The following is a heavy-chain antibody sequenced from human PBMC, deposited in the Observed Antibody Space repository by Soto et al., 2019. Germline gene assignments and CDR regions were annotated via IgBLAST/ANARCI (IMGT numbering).Heavy chain of an antibody. CDR1: GGSISSGGYY. J-gene: IGHJ4*02. V-gene: IGHV4-31*03. D-gene: IGHD3-10*01. CDR2: VYNSGST. CDR3: ARGSGSYYPRYYIDY. Sequence: QVQLQESGPGLVKPSQTLSLTCTVSGGSISSGGYYWSWIRQHPGRGLEWIGFVYNSGSTDYTPSLKSRVTISVDTSKNQCSLKLSSVTAADTAVYYCARGSGSYYPRYYIDYWGQGTLVTVSS.